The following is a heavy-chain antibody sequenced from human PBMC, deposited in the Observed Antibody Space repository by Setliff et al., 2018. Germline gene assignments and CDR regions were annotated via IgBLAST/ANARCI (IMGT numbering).Heavy chain of an antibody. J-gene: IGHJ4*02. D-gene: IGHD3-3*01. Sequence: GGSLRLSCAASEFSLSDFHMHWVRQAPGKGLEWVGRVRRKTNSYATAYSASLKGRFTISRDDSKNTLSLQMYSLRTEDTALYYCARERHLLSTVVIFGLFDFWGQGALVTVSS. V-gene: IGHV3-73*01. CDR2: VRRKTNSYAT. CDR3: ARERHLLSTVVIFGLFDF. CDR1: EFSLSDFH.